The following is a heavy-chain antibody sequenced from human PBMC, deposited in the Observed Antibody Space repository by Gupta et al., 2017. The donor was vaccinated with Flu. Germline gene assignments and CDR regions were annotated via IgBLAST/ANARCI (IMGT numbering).Heavy chain of an antibody. V-gene: IGHV4-31*03. J-gene: IGHJ4*01. CDR2: IYYSGST. D-gene: IGHD6-13*01. CDR1: GCSISSGGSY. Sequence: QVQLQESGPGLVKPSQTLSLTCTVSGCSISSGGSYWSWIRQHPGKGLEWIGYIYYSGSTYYKPSLKSRVTISVDTSKNQFSLKLSSVTAADTAVYYCARGGRLVARRIAAAGVFDYWCHGTLVTVSS. CDR3: ARGGRLVARRIAAAGVFDY.